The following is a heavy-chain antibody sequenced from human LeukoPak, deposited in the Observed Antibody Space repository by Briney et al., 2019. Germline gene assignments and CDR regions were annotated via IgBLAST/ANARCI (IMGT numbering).Heavy chain of an antibody. CDR3: ARAPDYYGSGSYYD. J-gene: IGHJ4*02. CDR2: INHSGST. CDR1: GGSFSGYY. V-gene: IGHV4-34*01. Sequence: SETLSLTCAVYGGSFSGYYWSWIRQPPGKGLEWIGEINHSGSTNYNPSLKSRVTISVDTSKNQFSLKLSSVTAADTAVYYCARAPDYYGSGSYYDWGQGTLVTVSS. D-gene: IGHD3-10*01.